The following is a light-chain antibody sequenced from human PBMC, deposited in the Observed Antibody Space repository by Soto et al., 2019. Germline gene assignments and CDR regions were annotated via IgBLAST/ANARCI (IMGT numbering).Light chain of an antibody. CDR2: GTS. CDR3: EQTFTPPCS. CDR1: QSIIRY. V-gene: IGKV1-39*01. Sequence: DIQMTQSPSSLSASVGGSVTITCRASQSIIRYLNWYQQKPGKAHKLLIYGTSSLQSGVPSRFSGSGSATDITLTISTLQPEDFATYYCEQTFTPPCSFGQGTKLETK. J-gene: IGKJ2*04.